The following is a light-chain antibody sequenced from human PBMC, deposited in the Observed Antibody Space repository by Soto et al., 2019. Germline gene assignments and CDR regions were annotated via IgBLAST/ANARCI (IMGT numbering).Light chain of an antibody. CDR2: GVS. Sequence: QSALTQPASVSGSPGQSITISCTGTSSDVGGYNYVSWYQQYPGKAPKLMIFGVSDRPSGVSNRFSGSKSGNTASLTISWLQAEDEADYYCSSYKTSSTVVVFGGGTKVTVL. J-gene: IGLJ2*01. CDR1: SSDVGGYNY. V-gene: IGLV2-14*01. CDR3: SSYKTSSTVVV.